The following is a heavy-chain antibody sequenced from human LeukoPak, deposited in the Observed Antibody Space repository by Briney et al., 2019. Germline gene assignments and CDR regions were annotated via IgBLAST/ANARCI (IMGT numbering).Heavy chain of an antibody. CDR1: GGSISSYY. J-gene: IGHJ5*02. D-gene: IGHD2-2*01. CDR2: IYYSGST. V-gene: IGHV4-59*01. CDR3: ARGGWDIVVVPAAKGWFDP. Sequence: SETLSLTCTVSGGSISSYYWSWIRQPPGKGLEWIGYIYYSGSTNYNPSLKSRVTISVDTSKNQFSLRLSSVTAADTAVYYCARGGWDIVVVPAAKGWFDPWGQGTLVTVSS.